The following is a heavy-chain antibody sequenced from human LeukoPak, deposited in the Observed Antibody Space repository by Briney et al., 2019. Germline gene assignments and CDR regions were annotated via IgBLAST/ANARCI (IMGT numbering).Heavy chain of an antibody. J-gene: IGHJ6*03. Sequence: PGGSLRLSCAASGFTFSSYWMSWVRQAPGKGLEWVANIKQDGSEKYYVDSVKGRFTISRDNAKNSLYLQMNSLRAEDTAVYYCARDLSDGSGSLYYYYYMDVWGKGTTVTVSS. CDR3: ARDLSDGSGSLYYYYYMDV. D-gene: IGHD3-10*01. CDR1: GFTFSSYW. V-gene: IGHV3-7*01. CDR2: IKQDGSEK.